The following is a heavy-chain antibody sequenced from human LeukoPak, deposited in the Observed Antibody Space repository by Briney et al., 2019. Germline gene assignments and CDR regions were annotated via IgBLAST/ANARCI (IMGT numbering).Heavy chain of an antibody. J-gene: IGHJ4*02. Sequence: GESLKISCKGSGYSFTSYWIGWVRQMPGKGLECMGIIYPGDSDTRYSPSFQGQVTISADRSISTAYLQWSSLKASDTAMYYCARSPILWAIDYWGQGTLVTVSS. CDR1: GYSFTSYW. CDR2: IYPGDSDT. D-gene: IGHD3-10*01. V-gene: IGHV5-51*01. CDR3: ARSPILWAIDY.